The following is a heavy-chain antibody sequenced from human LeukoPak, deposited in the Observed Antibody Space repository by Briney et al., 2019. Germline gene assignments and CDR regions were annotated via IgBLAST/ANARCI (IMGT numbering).Heavy chain of an antibody. Sequence: SETLSLTCAVYGGSFSGYYWSWIRQPPGKGLEWIGEINHSGSTNYNPSLKSRVTISADTSKNQFSLKLSSVTAADTAVYYCARENYYGSGGYYPYYYYGMDVWGQGTTVTVSS. J-gene: IGHJ6*02. CDR2: INHSGST. CDR1: GGSFSGYY. D-gene: IGHD3-10*01. CDR3: ARENYYGSGGYYPYYYYGMDV. V-gene: IGHV4-34*01.